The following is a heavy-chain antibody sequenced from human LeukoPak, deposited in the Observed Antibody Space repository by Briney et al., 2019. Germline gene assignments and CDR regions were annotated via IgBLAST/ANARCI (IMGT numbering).Heavy chain of an antibody. J-gene: IGHJ4*02. CDR3: ARLYDSSDY. CDR2: IYYSGST. CDR1: GGSISSSSYY. D-gene: IGHD3-22*01. Sequence: SETLSLTCTVSGGSISSSSYYWGWIRQPPGKGLEWIGSIYYSGSTYYNPSLKSRVTISVDTSKNQFSLKLSSVTAADTAVYYCARLYDSSDYWGQGTLVTVSS. V-gene: IGHV4-39*07.